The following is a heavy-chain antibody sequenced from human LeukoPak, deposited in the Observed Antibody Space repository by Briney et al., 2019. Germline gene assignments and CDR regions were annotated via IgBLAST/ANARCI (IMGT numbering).Heavy chain of an antibody. CDR2: ISGDGDAA. Sequence: GGSLRLSCAASGFTFGDYAMHWVRQAPGKGLEWVSVISGDGDAAHYVDSVKGRFSISRDQSRNSLHLQTDTLRTEDTALYYCAKDRGGYYGSGTSYYFYGMDVWGQGTTVTVSS. CDR3: AKDRGGYYGSGTSYYFYGMDV. D-gene: IGHD3-10*01. J-gene: IGHJ6*02. CDR1: GFTFGDYA. V-gene: IGHV3-43*02.